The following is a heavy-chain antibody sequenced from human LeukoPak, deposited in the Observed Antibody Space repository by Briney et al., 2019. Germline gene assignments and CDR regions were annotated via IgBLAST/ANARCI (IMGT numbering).Heavy chain of an antibody. V-gene: IGHV1-2*02. D-gene: IGHD6-19*01. J-gene: IGHJ4*02. Sequence: AASVTVSCKASGYTFIGYFMHWVRQAPGQGLEWMGWINPNSGGTNFAQNFQGRVTMTRDTSINTAYMELSRLTSGDTAVYYCARATGWYFLNSWGQGTLVTVSS. CDR2: INPNSGGT. CDR1: GYTFIGYF. CDR3: ARATGWYFLNS.